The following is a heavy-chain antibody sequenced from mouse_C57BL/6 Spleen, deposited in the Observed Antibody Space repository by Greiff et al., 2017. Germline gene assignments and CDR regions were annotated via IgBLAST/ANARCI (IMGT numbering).Heavy chain of an antibody. V-gene: IGHV1-64*01. CDR2: IHPNSGST. CDR3: ATAHYYGSLDY. J-gene: IGHJ2*01. Sequence: QVQLQQPGAELVKPGASVKLSCKASGYTFTSYWMHWVKQRPGQGLEWIGMIHPNSGSTNYNEKFKSKATLTVDKSSSTAYMQLSSLTSEDSAVYYCATAHYYGSLDYWGQGTTLTVSS. CDR1: GYTFTSYW. D-gene: IGHD1-1*01.